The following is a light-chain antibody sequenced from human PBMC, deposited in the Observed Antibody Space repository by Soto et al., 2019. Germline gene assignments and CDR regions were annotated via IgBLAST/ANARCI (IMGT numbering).Light chain of an antibody. J-gene: IGKJ3*01. Sequence: EIVMTQSPATLSVSPGERATLSCRASQSVSSNLAWYQQKPGQAPRLLIYGASTRATGIPARFSGSGSGTDFPLTSSSLQSEDFADYYCQQYNNWPLFGPGTKVDIK. CDR3: QQYNNWPL. CDR2: GAS. V-gene: IGKV3-15*01. CDR1: QSVSSN.